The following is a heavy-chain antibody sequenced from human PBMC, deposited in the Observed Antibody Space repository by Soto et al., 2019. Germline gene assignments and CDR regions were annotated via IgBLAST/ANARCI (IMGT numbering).Heavy chain of an antibody. CDR1: GFTFSSYA. D-gene: IGHD6-19*01. J-gene: IGHJ6*02. V-gene: IGHV3-30-3*01. Sequence: GGSLRRSCAASGFTFSSYAMHWVRQAPGKGLEWVAVISYDGSNKYYADSVKGRFTISRDNSKNTLYLQMNSLRAEDTAVYYCAKEVHLALKEWLDPYGMDVWGQGTTVTVSS. CDR2: ISYDGSNK. CDR3: AKEVHLALKEWLDPYGMDV.